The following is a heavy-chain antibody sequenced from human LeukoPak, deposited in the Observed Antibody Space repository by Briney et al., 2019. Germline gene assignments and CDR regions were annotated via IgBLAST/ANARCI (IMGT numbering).Heavy chain of an antibody. Sequence: PSETLSLTCTVSGGSISSSSYYWGWIRQPPGKGLEWIGSIYYSGSTYYNPSLKSRVTISVDTSKNQFSLKLSSVTAADTAVYYCARRLHVRGVIITSYYYYYMDVWGKGTTVTVSS. D-gene: IGHD3-10*02. CDR3: ARRLHVRGVIITSYYYYYMDV. CDR1: GGSISSSSYY. J-gene: IGHJ6*03. CDR2: IYYSGST. V-gene: IGHV4-39*01.